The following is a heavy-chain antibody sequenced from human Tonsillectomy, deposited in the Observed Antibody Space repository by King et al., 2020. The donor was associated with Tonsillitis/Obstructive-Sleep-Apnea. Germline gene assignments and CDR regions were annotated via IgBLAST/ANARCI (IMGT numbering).Heavy chain of an antibody. V-gene: IGHV3-7*01. Sequence: QLVQSGGGLVQPGGSLRLSCAASAFTFTNYWMNWVRQAPGKGLEWVANINQDGSERFYVHSVKGRFTISRDNAKNSLYLQMNSLTTEDTAVYYCARDIGVYHWSSRIDYWGQGTLVTVSS. CDR3: ARDIGVYHWSSRIDY. CDR2: INQDGSER. J-gene: IGHJ4*02. D-gene: IGHD1-20*01. CDR1: AFTFTNYW.